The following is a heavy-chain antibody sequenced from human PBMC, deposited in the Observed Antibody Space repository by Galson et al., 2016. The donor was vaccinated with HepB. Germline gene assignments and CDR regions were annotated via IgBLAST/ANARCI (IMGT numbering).Heavy chain of an antibody. V-gene: IGHV4-30-2*06. CDR3: ARGHNDFWSGAYFYYAMDV. Sequence: TLSLTCAVSGGSISSGGSSWSWIRQSPGKGLEWIGYIYHSGSTYYNPSLKSRVTISLDRSKMQFSLKLSYVTAADTAVYYCARGHNDFWSGAYFYYAMDVWGQGTTVTVSS. J-gene: IGHJ6*02. CDR1: GGSISSGGSS. CDR2: IYHSGST. D-gene: IGHD3-3*01.